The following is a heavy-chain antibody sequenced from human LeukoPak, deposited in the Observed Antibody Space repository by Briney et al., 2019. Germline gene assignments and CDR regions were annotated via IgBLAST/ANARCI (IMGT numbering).Heavy chain of an antibody. CDR3: ASLVIAIPNDY. J-gene: IGHJ4*02. D-gene: IGHD2-21*01. CDR2: INSDGSST. CDR1: GFTFSSYW. V-gene: IGHV3-74*01. Sequence: GGSLRLSCAASGFTFSSYWMHWARQAPGKGLVWVSRINSDGSSTSYADSVKGRFTISRDNAKNTLYLQMNSLRAEDTAVYYCASLVIAIPNDYWGQGTLVTVSS.